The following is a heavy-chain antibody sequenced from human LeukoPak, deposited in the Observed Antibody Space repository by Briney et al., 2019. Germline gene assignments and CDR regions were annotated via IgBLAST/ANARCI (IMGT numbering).Heavy chain of an antibody. CDR2: NYHSGSP. V-gene: IGHV4-59*08. CDR3: ARHRVGDAFDI. CDR1: GGSIGSYY. J-gene: IGHJ3*02. Sequence: SETLSLTCTVSGGSIGSYYWSWIRQPPGKGLEWIGYNYHSGSPNYNPSLKSRVTISVDTSKNQCSLKLRSVTAADTAVYSCARHRVGDAFDIWGQGTMVTVSS. D-gene: IGHD3-16*01.